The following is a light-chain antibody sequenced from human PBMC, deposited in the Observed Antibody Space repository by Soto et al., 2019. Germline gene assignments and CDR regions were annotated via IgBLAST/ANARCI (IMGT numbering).Light chain of an antibody. V-gene: IGKV3-11*01. CDR3: QQRSNWPLT. Sequence: EIVLTQSPATLSLSPGERATLSCRASQSVSSYLAWYRQKPGQAPRLLIYDASNRATGIPARFSGSGSGTDFTLTISSLEPEDFVVYYCQQRSNWPLTFGGGTKVEIK. CDR2: DAS. J-gene: IGKJ4*01. CDR1: QSVSSY.